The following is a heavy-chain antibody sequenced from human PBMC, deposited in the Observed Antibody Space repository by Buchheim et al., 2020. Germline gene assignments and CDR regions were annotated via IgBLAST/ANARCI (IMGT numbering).Heavy chain of an antibody. D-gene: IGHD6-13*01. CDR3: ARTSIAAATRYYFDY. CDR1: GGSISSSSYY. CDR2: IYYSGST. Sequence: QLQLQESGPGLVKPSETLSLTCTVSGGSISSSSYYWGWIRQPPGKGLEWIGSIYYSGSTYYNPSLKSRVTISVTTSKNQFSLKLSSVTAADTAVYYCARTSIAAATRYYFDYWGQGTL. J-gene: IGHJ4*02. V-gene: IGHV4-39*01.